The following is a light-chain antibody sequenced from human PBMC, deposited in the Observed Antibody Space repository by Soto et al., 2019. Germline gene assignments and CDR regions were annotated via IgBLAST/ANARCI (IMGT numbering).Light chain of an antibody. V-gene: IGLV2-11*01. CDR1: SSDVGGYKF. CDR3: SSYAGSYTVV. Sequence: QSALTQPRSMSGSPGQSVTISCSGTSSDVGGYKFVSWYQRHPGKAPKLIIYDVSDRPSGVPDRFSGSKSGNTASLTISGLQAEDGADYFFSSYAGSYTVVFGGGTKLTVL. J-gene: IGLJ2*01. CDR2: DVS.